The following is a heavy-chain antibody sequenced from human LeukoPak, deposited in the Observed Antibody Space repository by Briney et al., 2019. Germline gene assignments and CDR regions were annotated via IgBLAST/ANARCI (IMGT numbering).Heavy chain of an antibody. Sequence: PSETLSLTCTVSGGSISSSGHYWGWLRQPPGKGLEWFGSIYYSGSTYYNPSLKSRVTISVDTSKKQFSLKLSSVTAADTAVYYCARGAAVVPATHYYFDYWGQGSLVTVSS. D-gene: IGHD2-2*01. CDR2: IYYSGST. CDR1: GGSISSSGHY. V-gene: IGHV4-39*01. J-gene: IGHJ4*02. CDR3: ARGAAVVPATHYYFDY.